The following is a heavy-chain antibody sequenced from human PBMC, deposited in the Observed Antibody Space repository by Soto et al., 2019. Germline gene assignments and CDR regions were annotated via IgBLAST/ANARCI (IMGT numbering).Heavy chain of an antibody. J-gene: IGHJ3*02. D-gene: IGHD3-10*01. CDR1: GGSISSSSYY. CDR3: ARTNGSGSYYRLEPGAFDI. CDR2: IYYSGST. Sequence: SETLSLTCTVSGGSISSSSYYWVWIRHPPGKGLEWIGSIYYSGSTYYNPSLKSRVTISVDTSKNQFSLKLSSVTAADTAVYYCARTNGSGSYYRLEPGAFDIWGQGTMVTVSS. V-gene: IGHV4-39*01.